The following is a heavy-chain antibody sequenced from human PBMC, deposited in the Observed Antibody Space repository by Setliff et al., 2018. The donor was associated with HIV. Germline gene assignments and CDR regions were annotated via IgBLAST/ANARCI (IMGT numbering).Heavy chain of an antibody. V-gene: IGHV3-7*01. CDR3: ARKLRPGHGVDV. CDR2: IDLDGSEK. J-gene: IGHJ6*02. Sequence: GESPKISCVASGFSFNNYWMCWVRQAPGQGLEWVANIDLDGSEKNYVESVKGRFTISRDNAENSLYLQMNSLRADDTATYYCARKLRPGHGVDVWGQGTTVTVSS. CDR1: GFSFNNYW. D-gene: IGHD3-10*01.